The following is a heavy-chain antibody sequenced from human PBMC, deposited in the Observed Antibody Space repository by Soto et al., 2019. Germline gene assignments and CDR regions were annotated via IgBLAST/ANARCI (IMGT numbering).Heavy chain of an antibody. J-gene: IGHJ4*02. Sequence: QVQLVESGGGVVQPGRSLRLSCAASGFTFSSYGMHWVRQAPGKGLEWVAVISYDGSNKYYADSVKGRFTISRDNSKNTLYLQMNSLRAEDTAVYYCAKVGKRNGYTYGIFDYWGQGTLVTVSS. D-gene: IGHD5-12*01. CDR2: ISYDGSNK. CDR1: GFTFSSYG. CDR3: AKVGKRNGYTYGIFDY. V-gene: IGHV3-30*18.